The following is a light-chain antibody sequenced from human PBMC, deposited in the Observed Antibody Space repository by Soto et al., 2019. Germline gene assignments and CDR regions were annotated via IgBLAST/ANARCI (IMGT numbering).Light chain of an antibody. V-gene: IGLV1-36*01. CDR3: AAWDDSLNGVV. J-gene: IGLJ2*01. CDR1: SSNIGNNA. Sequence: QSVVTQPPSVSGAPRQRVTISCSGSSSNIGNNAVNWYQQLPGKAPKLLIYYDNLLPSGVSGRFSGSKSGTSAFLAISGLQSEDEADYYCAAWDDSLNGVVFGGGTKVTVL. CDR2: YDN.